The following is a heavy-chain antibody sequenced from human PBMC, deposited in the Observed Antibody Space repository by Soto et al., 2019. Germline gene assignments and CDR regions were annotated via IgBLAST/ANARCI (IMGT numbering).Heavy chain of an antibody. CDR2: ISGSGGST. CDR1: GFTFSSYA. CDR3: AKGDTDIVVVVAAYH. D-gene: IGHD2-15*01. Sequence: GGSLRPSCAASGFTFSSYAMSWVRQAPGKGLEWVSAISGSGGSTYYADSVKGRFTISRDNSKNTLYLQMNSLRAEDTAVYYCAKGDTDIVVVVAAYHWGQGTLVTVSS. J-gene: IGHJ5*02. V-gene: IGHV3-23*01.